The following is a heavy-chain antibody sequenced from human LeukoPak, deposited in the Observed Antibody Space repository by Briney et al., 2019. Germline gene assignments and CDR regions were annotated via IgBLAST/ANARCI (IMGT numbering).Heavy chain of an antibody. CDR1: GFTFSSYS. D-gene: IGHD3-16*01. CDR3: ARANYDSGLIPVYYFDY. Sequence: GGSLRLSCAASGFTFSSYSMNWVRQAPGKGLEWVSYISSSSSTIYYADSVKGRFTISRDNAKNTLYLQMNSLRAEDTAVYYCARANYDSGLIPVYYFDYWGRGTLVTVSS. J-gene: IGHJ4*02. V-gene: IGHV3-48*04. CDR2: ISSSSSTI.